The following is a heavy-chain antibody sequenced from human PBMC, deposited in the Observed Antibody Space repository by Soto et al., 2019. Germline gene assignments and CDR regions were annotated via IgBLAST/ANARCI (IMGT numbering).Heavy chain of an antibody. V-gene: IGHV3-64*01. D-gene: IGHD2-8*01. CDR3: ARVGCENRCSDYLYYYMDV. J-gene: IGHJ6*03. Sequence: QLVESGGGLVQPGGSLRLSCAASGFPFSHYAMQWVRQAPGKGLEYVSAIGSDGRNTYYENSVRGRFTISRDNSKNTLYLHMGSLGAEDMAVYYCARVGCENRCSDYLYYYMDVWGKGTTITVSS. CDR2: IGSDGRNT. CDR1: GFPFSHYA.